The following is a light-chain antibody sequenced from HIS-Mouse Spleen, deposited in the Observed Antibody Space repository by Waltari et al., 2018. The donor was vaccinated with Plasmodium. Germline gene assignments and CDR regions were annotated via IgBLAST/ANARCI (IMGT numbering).Light chain of an antibody. CDR2: AAS. V-gene: IGKV1-16*02. CDR1: QGLSNY. CDR3: QQYNSYPLT. Sequence: DIQMTQSPSSLSASVGASVTITCRASQGLSNYLAWFHQKPGKAPKDLIYAASSLQSGVPSKVSGSGSGTDFTLTISSLQPEDFATYYCQQYNSYPLTFGGGTKVEIK. J-gene: IGKJ4*01.